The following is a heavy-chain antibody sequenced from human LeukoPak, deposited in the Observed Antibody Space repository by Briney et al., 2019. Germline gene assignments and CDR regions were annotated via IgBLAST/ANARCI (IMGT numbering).Heavy chain of an antibody. CDR2: MNPNSGNT. CDR1: GYTFTSYD. CDR3: ARGRIAARPFDY. J-gene: IGHJ4*02. D-gene: IGHD6-6*01. V-gene: IGHV1-8*01. Sequence: GASVKVSCKASGYTFTSYDINWVRQATGQGLEWMGWMNPNSGNTGYAQKFQGRVTMTRNTSISTAYMELGSLRSEDTAVYYCARGRIAARPFDYWGQGTLVTVSS.